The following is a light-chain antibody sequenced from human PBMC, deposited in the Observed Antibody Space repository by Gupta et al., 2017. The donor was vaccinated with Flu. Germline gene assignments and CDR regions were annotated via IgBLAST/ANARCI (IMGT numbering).Light chain of an antibody. Sequence: SITISCAGASSDVGHHNYVSWYQQHPGRDPKLSRYEVYNRPSGMSDRCSGSRSGNTALLTISGLQAEDEAHHAYASYTNTADRVFGGGTKVTVL. V-gene: IGLV2-14*01. CDR3: ASYTNTADRV. CDR2: EVY. J-gene: IGLJ3*02. CDR1: SSDVGHHNY.